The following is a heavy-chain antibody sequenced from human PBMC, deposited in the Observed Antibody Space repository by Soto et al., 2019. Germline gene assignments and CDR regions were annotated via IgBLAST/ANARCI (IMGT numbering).Heavy chain of an antibody. CDR1: GGTFSSYA. Sequence: SVKVSCKASGGTFSSYAISWVRQAPGQGLEWMGGIIPIFGTANYAQKFQGRVTITADESTSTAYMELSSLRSEDTAVYYCARPPAVYNSSGYYYPPEYFQHWGQGTLVTVSS. D-gene: IGHD3-22*01. V-gene: IGHV1-69*13. J-gene: IGHJ1*01. CDR3: ARPPAVYNSSGYYYPPEYFQH. CDR2: IIPIFGTA.